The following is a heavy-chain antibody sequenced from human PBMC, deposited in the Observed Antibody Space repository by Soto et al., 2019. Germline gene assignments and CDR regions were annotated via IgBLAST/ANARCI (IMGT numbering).Heavy chain of an antibody. J-gene: IGHJ4*02. Sequence: PSETLSLTCTVSGGSISSYYWSWIRQPPGKGLEWIGYIYYSGSTNYNPSLKSRVTISVDTSKNQFSLKLSSVTAADTAVYYCARSGGGMHSSSWFDYWGEGTLVTVSS. D-gene: IGHD6-13*01. CDR2: IYYSGST. CDR3: ARSGGGMHSSSWFDY. CDR1: GGSISSYY. V-gene: IGHV4-59*01.